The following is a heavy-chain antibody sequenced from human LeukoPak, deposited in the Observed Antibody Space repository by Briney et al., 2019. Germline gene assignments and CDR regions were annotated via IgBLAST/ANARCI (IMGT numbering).Heavy chain of an antibody. D-gene: IGHD3-9*01. J-gene: IGHJ4*02. CDR3: ARGNILTGYCFDF. Sequence: SETLSLTCTVSGGSISSYYWSWIRQPPGKGLEWIGYIYYSGSTNYNPSLKSRVTISVDTSKNQFSLKLSFVTAADTAVYYCARGNILTGYCFDFWGQGALVTVSS. CDR2: IYYSGST. CDR1: GGSISSYY. V-gene: IGHV4-59*08.